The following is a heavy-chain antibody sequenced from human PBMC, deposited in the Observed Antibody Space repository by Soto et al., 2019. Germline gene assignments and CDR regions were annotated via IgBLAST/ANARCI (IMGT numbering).Heavy chain of an antibody. Sequence: QVDLVQSGAEVKEPGASVRISCEASGYTFTSNGIHWVRQAPGQRLEWMGRINTGSSNTRYSPEFQARVTITRDTSASTAYMELNSLRSEDTAVYYCARAMLTAGYIYFDQWGQGTLVTVSS. CDR3: ARAMLTAGYIYFDQ. V-gene: IGHV1-3*04. CDR1: GYTFTSNG. D-gene: IGHD3-9*01. J-gene: IGHJ4*02. CDR2: INTGSSNT.